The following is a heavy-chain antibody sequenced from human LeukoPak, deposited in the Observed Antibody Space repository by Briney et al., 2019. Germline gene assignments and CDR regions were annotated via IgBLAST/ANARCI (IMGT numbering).Heavy chain of an antibody. V-gene: IGHV3-30*03. Sequence: PGGSLRLSCAASGFTFSNFAIHWVRQTPGKGLEWVAVILYDGRNKYYGDSVEGRFTISRDNSKNTVYLQMNNLRAEDTAVYYCASKGGSFTISGVVYNDAFAIWGQGTMVTVSA. CDR2: ILYDGRNK. CDR1: GFTFSNFA. J-gene: IGHJ3*02. CDR3: ASKGGSFTISGVVYNDAFAI. D-gene: IGHD3-3*01.